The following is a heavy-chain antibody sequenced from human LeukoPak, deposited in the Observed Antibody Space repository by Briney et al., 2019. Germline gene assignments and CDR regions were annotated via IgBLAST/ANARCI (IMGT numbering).Heavy chain of an antibody. CDR2: IYYSGST. V-gene: IGHV4-59*01. CDR1: GGSISSYY. CDR3: ARDRGRYYGSGSYSDWFDP. Sequence: SETLSLTCTVSGGSISSYYWSWIRQPPGKGLEWIGYIYYSGSTNYNPSLKSRVTISVDTSKNQFSLELSSVTAADTAVYYCARDRGRYYGSGSYSDWFDPWGQGTLVTVSS. J-gene: IGHJ5*02. D-gene: IGHD3-10*01.